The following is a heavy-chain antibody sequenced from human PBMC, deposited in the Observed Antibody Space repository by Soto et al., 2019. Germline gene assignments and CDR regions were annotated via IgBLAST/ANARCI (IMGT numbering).Heavy chain of an antibody. D-gene: IGHD2-15*01. J-gene: IGHJ4*02. CDR3: ARQGYCSGGSCYYFDY. V-gene: IGHV5-51*01. CDR1: GYSFTSYW. CDR2: IYPGDSDT. Sequence: GESLKISCKGSGYSFTSYWIGWVRQMPRKGLEWMGIIYPGDSDTRYSPSFQGQVTISADKSISTAYLQWSSLKASDTAMYYCARQGYCSGGSCYYFDYWGQGTLVTISS.